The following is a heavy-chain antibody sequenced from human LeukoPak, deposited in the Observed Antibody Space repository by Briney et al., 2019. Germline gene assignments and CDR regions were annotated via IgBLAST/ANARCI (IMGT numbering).Heavy chain of an antibody. J-gene: IGHJ6*02. D-gene: IGHD6-19*01. CDR3: AREYSSGWPRYYYYGMDV. CDR2: IKQDGGEK. V-gene: IGHV3-7*01. CDR1: GFTFSSYW. Sequence: GRSLRLSCAASGFTFSSYWMSWVRQAPGKGLEWVANIKQDGGEKYYVDSVKGRFTISRDNAKNSLYLQMNSLRAEDTAVYYCAREYSSGWPRYYYYGMDVWGQGTTVTVSS.